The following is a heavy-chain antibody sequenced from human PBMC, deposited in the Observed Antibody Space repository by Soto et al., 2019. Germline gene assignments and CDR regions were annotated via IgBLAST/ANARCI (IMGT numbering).Heavy chain of an antibody. CDR1: GYTFTGYY. V-gene: IGHV1-2*04. Sequence: GASVKVSCKASGYTFTGYYMHWVRQAPGQGLEWMGWINPNSGGTNYAQKFQGWVTMTRDTSISTAYMELSRLRSDDTAVYYCARGEYSSSSWSPYAFDIWGQGTMVTVSS. D-gene: IGHD6-6*01. CDR2: INPNSGGT. CDR3: ARGEYSSSSWSPYAFDI. J-gene: IGHJ3*02.